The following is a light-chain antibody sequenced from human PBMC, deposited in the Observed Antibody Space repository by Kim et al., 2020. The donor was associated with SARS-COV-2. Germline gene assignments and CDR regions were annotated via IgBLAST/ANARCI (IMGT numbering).Light chain of an antibody. V-gene: IGKV1-33*01. CDR2: DAS. CDR3: QQYDNRHPIT. J-gene: IGKJ5*01. Sequence: DIQMTQSPSSLSASVGDRVTITCQASQDISNYLNWYQQKPAKAPKLLIYDASNLETGVPSRFSGSGSGTDFTFTISSLQPEDIATYYCQQYDNRHPITFGQGTRLEIK. CDR1: QDISNY.